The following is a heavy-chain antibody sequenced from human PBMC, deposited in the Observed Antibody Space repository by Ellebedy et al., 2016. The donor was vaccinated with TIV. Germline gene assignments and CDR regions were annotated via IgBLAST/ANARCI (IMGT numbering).Heavy chain of an antibody. CDR3: ARDRGAAADPFFDY. V-gene: IGHV3-48*02. CDR2: ISSSSSTI. CDR1: GFTFSSYS. J-gene: IGHJ4*02. D-gene: IGHD6-13*01. Sequence: GESLKISCAASGFTFSSYSMNWVRQAPGKGLEWVSYISSSSSTIYYADSVKGRFTISRDNAKNSLYLQMNSLRDEDTAAYYCARDRGAAADPFFDYWGQGTLVTVSS.